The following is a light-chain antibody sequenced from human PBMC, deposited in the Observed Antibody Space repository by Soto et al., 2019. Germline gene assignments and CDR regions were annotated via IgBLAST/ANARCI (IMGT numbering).Light chain of an antibody. CDR3: MQGTHWPIT. CDR2: KVS. CDR1: QSLVHSDGIAY. V-gene: IGKV2-30*02. J-gene: IGKJ5*01. Sequence: DIELIQTPLSSPVTFGQPASISCRSSQSLVHSDGIAYFSWFQQRPGRSPRRLIYKVSNRDSGVPARFSGSGSGTDFALKISRVEAEDVGVYYCMQGTHWPITFGQGTRLEIK.